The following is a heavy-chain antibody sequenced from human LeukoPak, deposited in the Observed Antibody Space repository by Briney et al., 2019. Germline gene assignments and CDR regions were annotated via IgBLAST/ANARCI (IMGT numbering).Heavy chain of an antibody. J-gene: IGHJ6*02. D-gene: IGHD3-10*01. CDR1: GFSFSDAW. Sequence: GGSLRLSCAASGFSFSDAWMNWVRQAPGKGLEWVAVISYDGSNKYYADSVKGRFTISRDNSKNTLYLQMNSLRAEDTAVYYCARSVRGFGELDYYYGMDVWGQGTTVTVSS. V-gene: IGHV3-30*03. CDR3: ARSVRGFGELDYYYGMDV. CDR2: ISYDGSNK.